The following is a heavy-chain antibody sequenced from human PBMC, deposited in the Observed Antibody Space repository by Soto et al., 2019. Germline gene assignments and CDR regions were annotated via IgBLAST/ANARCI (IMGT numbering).Heavy chain of an antibody. V-gene: IGHV4-34*01. J-gene: IGHJ5*02. D-gene: IGHD3-16*01. CDR2: INHSGST. CDR1: GGSFSGYY. Sequence: SETLSLTCAVYGGSFSGYYWSWIRQPPGKGLEWIGEINHSGSTNYNPSLKSRVTISVDTSKNQFSLKLSSVTAADTAVYYCARVERGGYVRSLKQNWFDPWGQGTLVTVSS. CDR3: ARVERGGYVRSLKQNWFDP.